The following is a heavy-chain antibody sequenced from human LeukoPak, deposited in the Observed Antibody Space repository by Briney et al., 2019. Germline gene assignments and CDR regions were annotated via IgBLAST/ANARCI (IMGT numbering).Heavy chain of an antibody. CDR3: ARGSDFGDF. CDR1: GGSISTYY. J-gene: IGHJ4*02. V-gene: IGHV4-59*01. D-gene: IGHD4-17*01. CDR2: IYISGTT. Sequence: PSETLSLTCTVSGGSISTYYWSWIRQPPGKGLEWIGYIYISGTTNYNPSLKSRVTMSVDTSKNQLSMKLSSVTAADTAVYYCARGSDFGDFWGQGTLVTVSS.